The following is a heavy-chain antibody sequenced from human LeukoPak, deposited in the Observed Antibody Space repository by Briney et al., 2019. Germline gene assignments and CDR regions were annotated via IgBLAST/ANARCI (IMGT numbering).Heavy chain of an antibody. CDR1: GFTFTNYG. J-gene: IGHJ4*02. D-gene: IGHD3-10*01. CDR3: TTDRGTMVRGRLDY. CDR2: VTTSGYNT. Sequence: GGSLRLSCAASGFTFTNYGMTWVRQAPGKGLEWVSGVTTSGYNTYYADSVKGRFTISRDNTKSTLFLQMNSLKTEDTAVYYCTTDRGTMVRGRLDYWGQGTLVTVSS. V-gene: IGHV3-23*01.